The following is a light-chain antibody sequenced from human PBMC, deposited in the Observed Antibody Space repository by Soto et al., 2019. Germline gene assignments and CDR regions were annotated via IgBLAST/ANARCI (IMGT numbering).Light chain of an antibody. Sequence: DIQMTQSPSSLSASVGDSVTITCQASQDVSASLNWYQQKPGRAPKLLIYDASNLETGVPSRFSGSGSGTDVTFPISSLQAEDIATDYCQQSDNLPPTFGGGTKVEI. CDR3: QQSDNLPPT. CDR1: QDVSAS. J-gene: IGKJ4*01. CDR2: DAS. V-gene: IGKV1-33*01.